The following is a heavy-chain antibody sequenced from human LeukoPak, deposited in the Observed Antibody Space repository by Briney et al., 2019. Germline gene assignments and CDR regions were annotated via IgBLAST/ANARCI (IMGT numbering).Heavy chain of an antibody. CDR3: AKERYYYGSGSYPFHP. V-gene: IGHV3-30*18. J-gene: IGHJ5*02. D-gene: IGHD3-10*01. Sequence: GGSLRLSCAASGFTFSSYGMHWVRQAPGKGLEWVAVISYDGSNKYYADSVKGRFTISRDNSKNTLYLQMNSLRAEDTAVYYCAKERYYYGSGSYPFHPWGQGTLVTVSS. CDR1: GFTFSSYG. CDR2: ISYDGSNK.